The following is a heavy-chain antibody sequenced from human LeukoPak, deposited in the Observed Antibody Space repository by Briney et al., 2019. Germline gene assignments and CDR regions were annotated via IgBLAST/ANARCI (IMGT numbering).Heavy chain of an antibody. Sequence: PGGSLRLSCAASGFTFSSYGMHWVRQAPGKGLEWVAVISYDGSNKYYADSVKGRFTISRDNSKNTLYLQMNSLRAEDTAVYYCAKDTLAAVAFPTIDYWGQGTLVTVSS. CDR3: AKDTLAAVAFPTIDY. V-gene: IGHV3-30*18. D-gene: IGHD6-13*01. CDR1: GFTFSSYG. CDR2: ISYDGSNK. J-gene: IGHJ4*02.